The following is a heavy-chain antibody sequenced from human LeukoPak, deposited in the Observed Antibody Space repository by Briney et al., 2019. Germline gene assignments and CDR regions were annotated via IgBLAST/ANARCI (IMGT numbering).Heavy chain of an antibody. J-gene: IGHJ4*02. CDR1: GYTFTSYY. CDR2: INPSGGST. CDR3: ARVTYYYDSSGSPYYFDY. V-gene: IGHV1-46*01. Sequence: ASVKVSCKASGYTFTSYYMHWVRQAPGQGLEWMGIINPSGGSTSYAQKFQGRVTMTRDTSTSTVYMELSSLRSEDTAVYYCARVTYYYDSSGSPYYFDYWGQGTLVTVSS. D-gene: IGHD3-22*01.